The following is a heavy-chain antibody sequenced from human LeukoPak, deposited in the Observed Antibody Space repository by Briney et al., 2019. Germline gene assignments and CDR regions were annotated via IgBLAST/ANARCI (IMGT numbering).Heavy chain of an antibody. D-gene: IGHD3-10*01. Sequence: ASVKVSCKASGYTFTSYDINWVRQATGQGLEWMGWMNPNSGNTGYAQKFQGRVPMTRNTSISTAYMELSSLRSEDTAVYYCARGSTKLWFGAYYYYGMDVWGQGTTVTVSS. V-gene: IGHV1-8*01. CDR2: MNPNSGNT. CDR1: GYTFTSYD. J-gene: IGHJ6*02. CDR3: ARGSTKLWFGAYYYYGMDV.